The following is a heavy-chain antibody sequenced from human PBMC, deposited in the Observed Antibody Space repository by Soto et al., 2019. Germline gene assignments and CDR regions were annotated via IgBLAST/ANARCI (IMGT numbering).Heavy chain of an antibody. Sequence: PGGSLRLSCEASGFTFNDHYMSWIRQAPGKGLEWISYISNTNAYTIYADSVRGRFTISRDNAKNSLYLQMTSLRVEDTAVYYCVRYMRQGSNRPDYWGHGTLVTVYS. J-gene: IGHJ4*01. CDR2: ISNTNAYT. D-gene: IGHD6-13*01. V-gene: IGHV3-11*06. CDR1: GFTFNDHY. CDR3: VRYMRQGSNRPDY.